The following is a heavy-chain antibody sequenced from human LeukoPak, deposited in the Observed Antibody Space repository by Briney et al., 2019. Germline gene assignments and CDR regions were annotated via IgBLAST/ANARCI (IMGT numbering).Heavy chain of an antibody. Sequence: PGGSLRLSCAASGFTFSSYAMSWVRQAPGKGLEWVSLISWDGGSTYYADSVKGRFTISRDNSKNSLYLQMNSLRTEDTALYYCAKDIDLGAGGYGMDVWGQGTTVTVSS. J-gene: IGHJ6*02. CDR3: AKDIDLGAGGYGMDV. CDR1: GFTFSSYA. D-gene: IGHD1-26*01. CDR2: ISWDGGST. V-gene: IGHV3-43*01.